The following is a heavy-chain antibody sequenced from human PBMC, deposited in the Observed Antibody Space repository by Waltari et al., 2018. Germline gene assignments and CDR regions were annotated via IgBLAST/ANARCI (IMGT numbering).Heavy chain of an antibody. V-gene: IGHV1-8*01. CDR2: MNPNSGNT. CDR1: GYTFTSYD. Sequence: VQLVQSGAEVKKPGATVKISCKASGYTFTSYDINWVRQATGQGLEWMGWMNPNSGNTGYAQKFQGRVTMTRNTSISTAYMELSSLRSEDTAVYYCARGGRDGYNYYYYYMDVWGKGTTVTVSS. CDR3: ARGGRDGYNYYYYYMDV. J-gene: IGHJ6*03. D-gene: IGHD5-12*01.